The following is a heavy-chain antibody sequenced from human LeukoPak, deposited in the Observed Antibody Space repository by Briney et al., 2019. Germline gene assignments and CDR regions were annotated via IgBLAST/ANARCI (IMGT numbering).Heavy chain of an antibody. Sequence: GGSLRLSCAASGFTFSSYWMHWVRQAPGKGLVWVSRINSDGSTTSHADSVRGRFTLSKDNAKNTLFLQMHSLRAEDTAVYYCARGGSRSWYGSWGQGTLVTVSS. CDR1: GFTFSSYW. D-gene: IGHD2-15*01. J-gene: IGHJ5*01. CDR2: INSDGSTT. V-gene: IGHV3-74*01. CDR3: ARGGSRSWYGS.